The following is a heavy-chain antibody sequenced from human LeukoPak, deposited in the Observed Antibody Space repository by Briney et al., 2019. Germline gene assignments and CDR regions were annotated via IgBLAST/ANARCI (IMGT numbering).Heavy chain of an antibody. Sequence: GGSLRLSCAASGFTFSSYGMHWVRQAPGKGLEWVAVISYDGSNKYYADSVKGRFTISRDNSKNTLYLQMNSLRAEDTAVYYCAKILGSGSYFPNDAFDIWGQGTMVTVSS. CDR2: ISYDGSNK. CDR1: GFTFSSYG. D-gene: IGHD3-10*01. J-gene: IGHJ3*02. CDR3: AKILGSGSYFPNDAFDI. V-gene: IGHV3-30*18.